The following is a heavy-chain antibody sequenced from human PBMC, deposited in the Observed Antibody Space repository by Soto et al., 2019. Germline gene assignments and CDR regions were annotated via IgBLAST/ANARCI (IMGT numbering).Heavy chain of an antibody. CDR2: ISSDGSEK. CDR3: ARDRDTILTGYHDY. D-gene: IGHD3-9*01. CDR1: GFTFSNYA. J-gene: IGHJ4*02. Sequence: QVQLVESGGGVVQPGRSLRVSCVASGFTFSNYAMHWVRRAPGKGLEWVAVISSDGSEKDYADSVKGRFAISRDNSKNTLYLQMNGLRADDTAVYYCARDRDTILTGYHDYWGQGTLVTVSS. V-gene: IGHV3-30*09.